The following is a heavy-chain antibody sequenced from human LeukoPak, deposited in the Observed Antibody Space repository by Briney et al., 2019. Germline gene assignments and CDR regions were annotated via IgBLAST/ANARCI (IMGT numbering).Heavy chain of an antibody. J-gene: IGHJ4*02. CDR1: GSTFNSYR. CDR2: ISSSSSTI. D-gene: IGHD4-23*01. CDR3: ARSSRELRGYAPWELMPPF. V-gene: IGHV3-48*01. Sequence: GGSLRLSCAASGSTFNSYRMNWVRQAPGKGLEWVSYISSSSSTIYYADSVKGRLTISRDNAKNSLYLQMNSLRADDTAVYYCARSSRELRGYAPWELMPPFWGQGTLVTVPS.